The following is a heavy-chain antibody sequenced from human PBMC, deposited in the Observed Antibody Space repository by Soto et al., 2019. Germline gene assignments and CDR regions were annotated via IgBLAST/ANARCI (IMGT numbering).Heavy chain of an antibody. CDR2: INHSGST. CDR3: ARAMYYDFWRGTQKSWFDP. Sequence: SETLSLTCAVYGGSFSGYYWSWIRQPPGKGLEWIGEINHSGSTNYNPSLKSRVTISVDTSKNQFSLKLSSLTAADTAVYYCARAMYYDFWRGTQKSWFDPWGQGPL. V-gene: IGHV4-34*01. CDR1: GGSFSGYY. J-gene: IGHJ5*02. D-gene: IGHD3-3*01.